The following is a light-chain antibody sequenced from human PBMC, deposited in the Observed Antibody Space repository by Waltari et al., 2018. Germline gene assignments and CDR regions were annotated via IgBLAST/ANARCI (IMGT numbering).Light chain of an antibody. Sequence: TVLKQSPGPLSLSPAETATLSCRASQSVRSTLAWYQQKPRQAPRPLTYGASIRATGIPDRFSGSGSGTDFSLTITRLEPEDFAVYYCQHYVRLPVTFGQGTRVEIK. CDR1: QSVRST. J-gene: IGKJ1*01. CDR2: GAS. CDR3: QHYVRLPVT. V-gene: IGKV3-20*01.